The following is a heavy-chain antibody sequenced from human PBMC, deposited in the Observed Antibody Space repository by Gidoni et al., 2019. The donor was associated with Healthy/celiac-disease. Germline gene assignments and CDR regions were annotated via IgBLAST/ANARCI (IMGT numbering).Heavy chain of an antibody. CDR1: GGSISSGDYY. Sequence: QVQLQESGPGLVQPSQTLSLTCTVSGGSISSGDYYWSWIRQPPGKGLEWIGYIYYSGSTYYNPSLKSRVTISVDTAKNQFSLKLSSVTAADTAVYYCARAPPYYDYIWGSYRFYYGMDVWGQGTTVTVSS. CDR3: ARAPPYYDYIWGSYRFYYGMDV. D-gene: IGHD3-16*02. V-gene: IGHV4-30-4*01. CDR2: IYYSGST. J-gene: IGHJ6*02.